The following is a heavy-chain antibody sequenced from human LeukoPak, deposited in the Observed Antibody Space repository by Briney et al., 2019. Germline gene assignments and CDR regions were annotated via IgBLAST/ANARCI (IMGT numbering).Heavy chain of an antibody. CDR1: GFTFSSYA. CDR2: ISGNGGST. Sequence: GGSLRLSCAASGFTFSSYAMSWVRQAPGKGLEWVSAISGNGGSTHYADSVKGRFTISRDNSKNTLYLQMNSLRAEDTAVYYCAKDPLSPEYYYYYYGMDVWGQGTTVTVSS. J-gene: IGHJ6*02. D-gene: IGHD1-14*01. V-gene: IGHV3-23*01. CDR3: AKDPLSPEYYYYYYGMDV.